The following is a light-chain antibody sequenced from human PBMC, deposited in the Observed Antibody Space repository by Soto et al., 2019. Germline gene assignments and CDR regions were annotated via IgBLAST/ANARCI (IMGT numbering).Light chain of an antibody. V-gene: IGKV3-15*01. J-gene: IGKJ3*01. CDR1: QSVRIN. Sequence: EVVMKQSPATLSVSPGERATLSCRASQSVRINLAWYQQKPGQAPRLLIYGASTRATGVPARFSGSGSGTEFTLTISSLQSEDLAVYSCQQYNNWPLTFGPGTKV. CDR3: QQYNNWPLT. CDR2: GAS.